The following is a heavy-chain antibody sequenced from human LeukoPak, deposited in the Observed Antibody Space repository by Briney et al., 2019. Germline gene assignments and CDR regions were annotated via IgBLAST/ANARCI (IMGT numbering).Heavy chain of an antibody. CDR3: ASSMSDILTGYCAFDI. CDR1: GYTFTSYD. V-gene: IGHV1-8*01. CDR2: MHPNSGNT. J-gene: IGHJ3*02. D-gene: IGHD3-9*01. Sequence: ASVKVSCKASGYTFTSYDINLVRQATGQGLEWVGGMHPNSGNTGYAQKFQGGVTMTRNTSISTAYMELSSLRSEDTAVYYCASSMSDILTGYCAFDIWGQGTMVTVSS.